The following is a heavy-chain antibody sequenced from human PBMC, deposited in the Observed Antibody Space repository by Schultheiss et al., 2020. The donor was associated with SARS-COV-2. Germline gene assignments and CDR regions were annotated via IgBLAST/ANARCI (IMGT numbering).Heavy chain of an antibody. CDR3: ARGRLRQFDY. CDR1: GGSVSSGSYY. CDR2: IYHSGST. J-gene: IGHJ4*02. V-gene: IGHV4-39*07. Sequence: SETLSLTCTVSGGSVSSGSYYWSWIRQPPGKGLEWIGSIYHSGSTYYNPSLKSRVTISVDTSKNQFSLKLSSVTAADTAVYYCARGRLRQFDYWGQGTLVTVSS.